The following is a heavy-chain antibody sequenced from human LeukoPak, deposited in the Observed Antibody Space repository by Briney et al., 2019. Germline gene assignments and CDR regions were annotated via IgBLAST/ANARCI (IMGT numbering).Heavy chain of an antibody. Sequence: GGSLRLSCAASGFTFSSYGMHWVRQAPGKGLEWVAVISYDGSNKYYADSVKGRFTVSRDNSKNTLYLQMNSLRAEDTAVYYCAKEVYDSSGTDYWGQGTLVTVSS. CDR1: GFTFSSYG. D-gene: IGHD3-22*01. V-gene: IGHV3-30*18. J-gene: IGHJ4*02. CDR2: ISYDGSNK. CDR3: AKEVYDSSGTDY.